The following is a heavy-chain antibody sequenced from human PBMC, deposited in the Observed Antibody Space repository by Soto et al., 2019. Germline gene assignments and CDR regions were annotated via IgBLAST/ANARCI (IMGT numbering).Heavy chain of an antibody. CDR1: GGSISSDNYY. CDR3: ATMGTPVTGLYFFDY. J-gene: IGHJ4*02. Sequence: QVQLQESGPGLVKPSQTLSLTCTVSGGSISSDNYYWRWISQPPGKGLEWIGFISYSGSTYYSTSLNGRVTISVDTSNSQFALNLSFVTAADTAVYYCATMGTPVTGLYFFDYWGQGSLVTVSS. CDR2: ISYSGST. D-gene: IGHD4-17*01. V-gene: IGHV4-30-4*01.